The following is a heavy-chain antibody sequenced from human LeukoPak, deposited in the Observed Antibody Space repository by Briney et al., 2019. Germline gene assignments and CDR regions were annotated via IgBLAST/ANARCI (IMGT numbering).Heavy chain of an antibody. V-gene: IGHV1-8*01. Sequence: GASVKVSCKASGYTFTSYDINWVRQAPGQGLEGMGWMNPNSGNTGYAQKLQGRVTMTRNTSISTAYWELSNLSSEERAVYYVSSIWGRELHAFDICGEGTMVTVSS. D-gene: IGHD3-16*01. CDR1: GYTFTSYD. J-gene: IGHJ3*02. CDR2: MNPNSGNT. CDR3: SSIWGRELHAFDI.